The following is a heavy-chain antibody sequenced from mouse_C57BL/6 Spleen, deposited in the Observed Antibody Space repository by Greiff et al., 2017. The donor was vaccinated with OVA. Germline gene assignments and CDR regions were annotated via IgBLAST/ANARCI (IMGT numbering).Heavy chain of an antibody. CDR2: ISDGGSYT. D-gene: IGHD3-3*01. J-gene: IGHJ2*01. CDR1: GFTFSSYA. Sequence: EVKLVESGGGLVKPGGSLKLSCAASGFTFSSYAMSWVRQTPEKRLEWVATISDGGSYTYYPDNVKGRFTISRDNAKNNLYLQMRHLKSEDTAMYYCARDEGPYYFDYWGQGTTLTVSS. V-gene: IGHV5-4*01. CDR3: ARDEGPYYFDY.